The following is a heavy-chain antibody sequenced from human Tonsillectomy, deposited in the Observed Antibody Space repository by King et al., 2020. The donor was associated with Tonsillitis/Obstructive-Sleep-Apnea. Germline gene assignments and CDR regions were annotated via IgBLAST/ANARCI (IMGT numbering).Heavy chain of an antibody. Sequence: QLQESGPGLVKPSETLSLTCTVSGGSISSSYCSWIRQPPGKGLEWIGDIHYSGSTNYNPSLKSRVTISLDTSKSQFSLKLSSVTAADTAVYYCARDMVLEAGGDAFDIWGQGTMVTVSS. D-gene: IGHD2-8*01. CDR3: ARDMVLEAGGDAFDI. J-gene: IGHJ3*02. CDR1: GGSISSSY. CDR2: IHYSGST. V-gene: IGHV4-59*01.